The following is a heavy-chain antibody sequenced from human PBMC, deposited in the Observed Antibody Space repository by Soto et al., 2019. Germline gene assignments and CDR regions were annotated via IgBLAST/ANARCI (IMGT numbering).Heavy chain of an antibody. J-gene: IGHJ5*02. D-gene: IGHD3-9*01. Sequence: SETLSLTCTVSGGSISSSSYYWGWIRQPPGKGLEWIGSIYYSGSTYYNPSLKSRVTISVDTSKNQFSLKLSSVTAADTAVYYCARGLYYDILTGRWFDPWGQGTLVTVSS. CDR1: GGSISSSSYY. CDR2: IYYSGST. CDR3: ARGLYYDILTGRWFDP. V-gene: IGHV4-39*07.